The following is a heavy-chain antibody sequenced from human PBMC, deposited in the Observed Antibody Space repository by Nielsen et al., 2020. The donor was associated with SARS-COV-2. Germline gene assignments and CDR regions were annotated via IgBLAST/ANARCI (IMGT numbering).Heavy chain of an antibody. CDR1: GFTFSSYS. CDR3: ARPYFNYYYYYMDV. CDR2: ISSSSSTI. V-gene: IGHV3-48*04. Sequence: GGSLRLSCAASGFTFSSYSMNWVRQAPGKGLEWVSYISSSSSTIYYADSVKGRFTISRDNAKNSLYLQMNSLRAEDTAVYYCARPYFNYYYYYMDVWGKGTTVTVSS. J-gene: IGHJ6*03. D-gene: IGHD2/OR15-2a*01.